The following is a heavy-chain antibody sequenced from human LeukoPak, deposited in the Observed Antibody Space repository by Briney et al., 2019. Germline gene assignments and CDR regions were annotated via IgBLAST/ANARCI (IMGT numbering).Heavy chain of an antibody. V-gene: IGHV3-23*01. J-gene: IGHJ4*02. D-gene: IGHD3-9*01. CDR2: ISSSGDGT. Sequence: GGSLRLSCVGSGFTFSNYAMTWVRQGPGKGLEWVSTISSSGDGTFYADSVKGRFTVSRDNSKNTLYLQMNSLRAEDTAVYYCAARIGGILTGYGYWGQGTLVTVST. CDR1: GFTFSNYA. CDR3: AARIGGILTGYGY.